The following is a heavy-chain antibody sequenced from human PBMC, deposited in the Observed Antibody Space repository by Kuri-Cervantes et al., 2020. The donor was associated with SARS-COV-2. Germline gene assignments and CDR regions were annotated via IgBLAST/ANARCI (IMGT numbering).Heavy chain of an antibody. J-gene: IGHJ3*02. CDR1: GYTFTTYY. CDR3: ARGGLVPAAPDAFDI. D-gene: IGHD2-2*01. CDR2: INPSGGST. V-gene: IGHV1-46*03. Sequence: ASVKVSCKASGYTFTTYYMHWVRQAPGQGLEWMGIINPSGGSTSYAQKFRGRVTMTSDTSTSTVYMQLSSLRSEDTAVYYCARGGLVPAAPDAFDIWGQGTMVTVSS.